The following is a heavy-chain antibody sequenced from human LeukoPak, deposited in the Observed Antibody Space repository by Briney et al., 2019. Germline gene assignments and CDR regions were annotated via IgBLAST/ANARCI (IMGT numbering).Heavy chain of an antibody. CDR3: SRPIGYLDSSGYYYDDAFDM. CDR2: IRSKANNYAT. J-gene: IGHJ3*02. CDR1: GFIFSGSA. V-gene: IGHV3-73*01. Sequence: GGSLRLSCAASGFIFSGSAMHRVRQGSGKGLEWVGRIRSKANNYATAYAPSVKGRFTISRDDSKNTAYLQMNSLKTEDTAVYYCSRPIGYLDSSGYYYDDAFDMWGQGTMVTVSS. D-gene: IGHD3-22*01.